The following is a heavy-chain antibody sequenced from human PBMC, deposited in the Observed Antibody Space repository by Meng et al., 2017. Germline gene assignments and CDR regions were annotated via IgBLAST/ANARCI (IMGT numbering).Heavy chain of an antibody. CDR2: INAYNGYT. CDR3: ATRGNPYLDC. CDR1: AHTLSSDG. J-gene: IGHJ4*02. Sequence: VHLVQSGAEVKNPGASVNVSCNASAHTLSSDGFAWVRQAPGQGLEWMGWINAYNGYTDYAQKFLGRVTLTTDTSTNTGYMELRSLTSDDTAVYYCATRGNPYLDCWGQGTLVTVSS. V-gene: IGHV1-18*01.